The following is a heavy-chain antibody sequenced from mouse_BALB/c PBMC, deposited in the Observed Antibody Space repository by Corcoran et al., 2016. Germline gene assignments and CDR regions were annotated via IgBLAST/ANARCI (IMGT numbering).Heavy chain of an antibody. J-gene: IGHJ3*01. CDR3: ARFLIYYDYGWFAY. CDR1: GYTFTSYV. V-gene: IGHV1S136*01. D-gene: IGHD2-4*01. Sequence: EVQLQQSGPELVKPGASVKMSCKASGYTFTSYVMHWVKQKPGQGLEWIGYINPYNDGTKYNEKFKGKATLTSDKSSSTAYMELSSLTSEDSAVYYCARFLIYYDYGWFAYWGQGTLVTVSA. CDR2: INPYNDGT.